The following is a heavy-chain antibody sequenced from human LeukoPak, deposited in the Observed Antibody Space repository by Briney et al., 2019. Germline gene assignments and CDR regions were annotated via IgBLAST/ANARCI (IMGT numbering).Heavy chain of an antibody. CDR1: GSTFSSYA. CDR2: VSSSSTNK. D-gene: IGHD2-15*01. Sequence: PGRSLRLSCAASGSTFSSYAMNWVRQAPGKGLEWVSSVSSSSTNKFYADSVKGRFTISRDDAKNSLYLQMNSLRAEDTAVYYCARDLVVAASPYYFDYWGQGTLVTVSS. J-gene: IGHJ4*02. V-gene: IGHV3-21*01. CDR3: ARDLVVAASPYYFDY.